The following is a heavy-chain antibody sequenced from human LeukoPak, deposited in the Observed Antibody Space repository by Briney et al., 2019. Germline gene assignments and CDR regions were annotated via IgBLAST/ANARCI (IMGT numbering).Heavy chain of an antibody. V-gene: IGHV4-34*01. CDR2: INHSGST. Sequence: PSETLSLTCAVYGGSFSGYYWSWIRQPPGKGLEWIGEINHSGSTNYNPSLKSRGTISVDTSKNQFSLKLSSVTAADTAVYYCARGPVGLWYYGSGSYFDYWGQGTLVTVSS. CDR1: GGSFSGYY. J-gene: IGHJ4*02. D-gene: IGHD3-10*01. CDR3: ARGPVGLWYYGSGSYFDY.